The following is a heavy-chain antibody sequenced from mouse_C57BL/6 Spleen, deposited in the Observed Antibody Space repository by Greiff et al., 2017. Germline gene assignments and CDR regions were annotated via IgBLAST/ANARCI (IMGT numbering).Heavy chain of an antibody. V-gene: IGHV1-19*01. Sequence: EVQLQQSGPVLVKPGASVKMSCKASGYTFTDYYMNWVKQSHGKSLEWIGVINPYNGGTSYNQKFKGKATLTVDKSSSTAYMELNSLTSEDSAVYYCARIYGSRGYFDYWGQGTTLTVSS. J-gene: IGHJ2*01. CDR1: GYTFTDYY. CDR2: INPYNGGT. CDR3: ARIYGSRGYFDY. D-gene: IGHD1-1*01.